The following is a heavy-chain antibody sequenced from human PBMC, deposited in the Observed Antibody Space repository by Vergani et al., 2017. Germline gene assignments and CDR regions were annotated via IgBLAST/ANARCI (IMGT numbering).Heavy chain of an antibody. CDR1: GFTFSSYS. CDR3: ARDLMTGVLDY. V-gene: IGHV3-48*01. J-gene: IGHJ4*02. D-gene: IGHD2-8*01. CDR2: ISSSSSTI. Sequence: EVQLVESGGGLVQPGGSLRLSCAASGFTFSSYSMNWVRQAPGKGLEWVSYISSSSSTIYYADSVKGRFTISRDNAKNSLYLQMNSLRAEDTAVYYCARDLMTGVLDYWGQGTLVTVSS.